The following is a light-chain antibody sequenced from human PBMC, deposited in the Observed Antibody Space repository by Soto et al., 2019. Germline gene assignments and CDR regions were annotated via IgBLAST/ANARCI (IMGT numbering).Light chain of an antibody. CDR2: EVS. J-gene: IGLJ1*01. CDR3: ASYSSSSTLYV. Sequence: QSALTQAASVSGSPGQSITISCTGTSSDVGGYKFVSWYQHHPGKAPKLMISEVSNRPSGVSNRFSGSKSGNTASLTISGLQVEYEADYYCASYSSSSTLYVFGTGTKLTVL. CDR1: SSDVGGYKF. V-gene: IGLV2-14*01.